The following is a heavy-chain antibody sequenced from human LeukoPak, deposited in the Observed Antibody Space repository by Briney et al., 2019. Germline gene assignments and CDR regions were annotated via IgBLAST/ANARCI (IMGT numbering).Heavy chain of an antibody. CDR1: GGSISSYY. D-gene: IGHD3-3*01. Sequence: PSETLSLTCTVSGGSISSYYWSWIRQPAGKGLEWIGRIYTSGSTNYNPSLKSRVTMSVDTSKNQFSLKLSSVTAADTAVYYCARDGWIFDYYGMDVWGQGTTVTVSS. J-gene: IGHJ6*02. CDR3: ARDGWIFDYYGMDV. CDR2: IYTSGST. V-gene: IGHV4-4*07.